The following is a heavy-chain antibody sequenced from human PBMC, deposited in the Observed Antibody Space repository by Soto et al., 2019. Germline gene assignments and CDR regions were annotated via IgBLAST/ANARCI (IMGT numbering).Heavy chain of an antibody. CDR3: ARQGGSYFCRRVDEYFQH. V-gene: IGHV4-39*01. Sequence: QLQLQESGPGLVKPSETLSLTCTVSGGSISSSSYYWGWIRQPPGKGLAWIGSIYYSGSTYYNPSLKSRVTTSFDTFNNQCSLKLSSVTAADTAVYYFARQGGSYFCRRVDEYFQHLGQGTLVTVSS. CDR1: GGSISSSSYY. CDR2: IYYSGST. J-gene: IGHJ1*01. D-gene: IGHD1-26*01.